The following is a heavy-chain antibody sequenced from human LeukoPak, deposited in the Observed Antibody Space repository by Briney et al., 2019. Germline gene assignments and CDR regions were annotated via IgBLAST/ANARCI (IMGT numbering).Heavy chain of an antibody. Sequence: SVKVSCKASGGTFSSYAISWVRQAPGQGLEWMGGIIPIFGTANYAQKFQGRVTITADKSTSTAYMELSSLRSEDTAVYYCARVGIAVAGSFDYWGQGNLVSVSS. J-gene: IGHJ4*02. CDR2: IIPIFGTA. D-gene: IGHD6-19*01. CDR3: ARVGIAVAGSFDY. CDR1: GGTFSSYA. V-gene: IGHV1-69*06.